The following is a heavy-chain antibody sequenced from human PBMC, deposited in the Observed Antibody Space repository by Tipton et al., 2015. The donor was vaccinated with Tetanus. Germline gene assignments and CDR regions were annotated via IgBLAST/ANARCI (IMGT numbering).Heavy chain of an antibody. CDR3: VRDFVGPEDY. D-gene: IGHD1-26*01. CDR1: GFTFSNYG. Sequence: SLRLSCAASGFTFSNYGMHWVRQPPGKGLEWVAVMSYHGTKEYYADSVKGRFTISRDNSKNTLYLQMNSLRLEDTAMYYCVRDFVGPEDYWGQGILVTVSS. J-gene: IGHJ4*02. CDR2: MSYHGTKE. V-gene: IGHV3-30*03.